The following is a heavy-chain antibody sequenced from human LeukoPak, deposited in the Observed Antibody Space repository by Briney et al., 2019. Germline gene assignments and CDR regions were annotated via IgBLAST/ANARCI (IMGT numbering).Heavy chain of an antibody. V-gene: IGHV4-31*03. J-gene: IGHJ5*02. CDR1: GGSVSSGGYY. CDR2: IYYSGST. D-gene: IGHD3-22*01. Sequence: PSETLSLTCTVSGGSVSSGGYYWSWIRQHPGKGLEWIGYIYYSGSTYYNPSLKSRVTISVDTSKNQFSLKLSSVTAADTAVYYCAREAGGSAYYYDSSGYDRPNWFDPWGQGTLVTVSS. CDR3: AREAGGSAYYYDSSGYDRPNWFDP.